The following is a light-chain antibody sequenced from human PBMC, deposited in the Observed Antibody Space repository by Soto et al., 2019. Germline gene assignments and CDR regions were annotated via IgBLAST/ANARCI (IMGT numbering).Light chain of an antibody. J-gene: IGLJ1*01. CDR1: SSDVGGYNY. CDR2: DVS. Sequence: QSVLTQPASASGSPGQSITISCTGTSSDVGGYNYVSWYQQHPGKAPKLMIYDVSNRPSGVSNRFSGSKSGNTASLTISGLQAEHEADYYCSSYTSSSTLVFGTGTEVTV. CDR3: SSYTSSSTLV. V-gene: IGLV2-14*01.